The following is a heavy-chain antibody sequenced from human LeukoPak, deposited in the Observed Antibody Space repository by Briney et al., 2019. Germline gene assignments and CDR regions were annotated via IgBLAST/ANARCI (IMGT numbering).Heavy chain of an antibody. CDR1: GGSMTTHH. Sequence: PSETLSLTCTVSGGSMTTHHWNWMRQTPGKGLEWIGYVFDSGRTKENPSLKSRVTLSAGTSKNQLSLRLSSVTAADTAVYYCTTIKRGNIFGYFDFWGQGILVTVSS. V-gene: IGHV4-59*11. CDR3: TTIKRGNIFGYFDF. CDR2: VFDSGRT. D-gene: IGHD5-18*01. J-gene: IGHJ4*02.